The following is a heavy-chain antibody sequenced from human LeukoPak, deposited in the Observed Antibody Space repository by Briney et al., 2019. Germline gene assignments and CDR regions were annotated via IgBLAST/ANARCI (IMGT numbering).Heavy chain of an antibody. D-gene: IGHD3-22*01. CDR1: GFTFSSYG. CDR2: IWYDGNYK. Sequence: PGGSLRLSCAASGFTFSSYGMHWVRQAPGKGLEWVAVIWYDGNYKYYVDSVKGRFTISRDNSKNTVYLQMNSLGAEDTAVYLCARDSDYYDSSAYSFRGGLHYDFWGRGTLVTVSS. J-gene: IGHJ4*02. V-gene: IGHV3-33*01. CDR3: ARDSDYYDSSAYSFRGGLHYDF.